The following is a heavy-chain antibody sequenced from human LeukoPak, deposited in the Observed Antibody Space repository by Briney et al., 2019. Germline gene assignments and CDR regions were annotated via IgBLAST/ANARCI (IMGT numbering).Heavy chain of an antibody. CDR1: GFTFSSYW. CDR3: ATLWFGDYYYYCGMDV. D-gene: IGHD3-10*01. V-gene: IGHV3-7*03. J-gene: IGHJ6*04. Sequence: AGGSLRLSCAASGFTFSSYWMSWVRQAPGKGLEWVANIKQDGSEKYYVDSVKGRFTISRDNAKNSLYLQMNSLRAEDTAVYYCATLWFGDYYYYCGMDVWGKGTTVTVSS. CDR2: IKQDGSEK.